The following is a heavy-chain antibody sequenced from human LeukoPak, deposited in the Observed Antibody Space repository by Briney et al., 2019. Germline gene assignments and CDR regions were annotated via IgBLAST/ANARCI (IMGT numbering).Heavy chain of an antibody. Sequence: ASVKVSCKASGYTFSGYYMHWVRQAPGQGLEWMGWINPNSGVSNYAQKFRGRVTMTRDTSISTAYMELSRLTSDDTAVYYCARAGAVVDNWFDPWGQGTLVTVSS. V-gene: IGHV1-2*02. CDR3: ARAGAVVDNWFDP. CDR1: GYTFSGYY. D-gene: IGHD2-15*01. J-gene: IGHJ5*02. CDR2: INPNSGVS.